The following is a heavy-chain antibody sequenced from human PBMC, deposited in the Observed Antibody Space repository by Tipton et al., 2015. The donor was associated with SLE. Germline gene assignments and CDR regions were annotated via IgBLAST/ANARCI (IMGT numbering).Heavy chain of an antibody. CDR1: GGSISSYY. CDR3: ARVSGSHYWGAEYFQH. J-gene: IGHJ1*01. D-gene: IGHD1-26*01. Sequence: LRLSCTVSGGSISSYYWSWIRQPPGKGLEWIGYIYYSGSTNFNPSLKSRVTISVDTSKNQFSLKLSSVTAADTAVYYCARVSGSHYWGAEYFQHWGQGTLVTVSS. CDR2: IYYSGST. V-gene: IGHV4-59*01.